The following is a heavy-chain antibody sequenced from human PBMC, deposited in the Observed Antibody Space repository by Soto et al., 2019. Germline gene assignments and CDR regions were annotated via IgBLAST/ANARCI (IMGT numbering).Heavy chain of an antibody. V-gene: IGHV3-7*03. CDR1: GFTFSGYW. J-gene: IGHJ4*02. CDR3: ARAPYSNGWYRFDL. CDR2: IKHDGSVQ. Sequence: QLVESGGGLVQPGGSLRLSCEASGFTFSGYWMSWVRQAPGKGLEWVADIKHDGSVQYYVDSVKGRFTISRDNAKKLLYLQMNGLRAEDTDLYYCARAPYSNGWYRFDLWGQGTLVTVSS. D-gene: IGHD6-19*01.